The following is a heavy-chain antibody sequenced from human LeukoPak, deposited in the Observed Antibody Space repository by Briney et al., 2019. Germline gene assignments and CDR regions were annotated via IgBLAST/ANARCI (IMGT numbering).Heavy chain of an antibody. D-gene: IGHD1-14*01. V-gene: IGHV3-15*01. CDR2: IKSNTDGGTI. CDR1: GFTFKNAW. J-gene: IGHJ4*02. Sequence: GGSLRLSCAASGFTFKNAWMSWVRQAPGKGLEWLGRIKSNTDGGTIDYAAPVKGRFTISRDDSEKMSFLQMNSLITADTAVYHCTTDLRWYNIWYAGYWGQGTLVTVSS. CDR3: TTDLRWYNIWYAGY.